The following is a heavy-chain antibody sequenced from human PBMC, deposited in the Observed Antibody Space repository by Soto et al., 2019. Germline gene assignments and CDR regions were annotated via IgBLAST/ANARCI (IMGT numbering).Heavy chain of an antibody. CDR1: GASVSSTYW. CDR3: ARYNAASGAYYFDF. D-gene: IGHD6-13*01. Sequence: SETLSLTCAVSGASVSSTYWWSWVRQPPGKGPEWIGEINHRGSANYNPSLKSRVTISVDISKSQFSLRLTSVTAADTAVYYCARYNAASGAYYFDFWGQGALVTVSS. V-gene: IGHV4-4*02. CDR2: INHRGSA. J-gene: IGHJ4*02.